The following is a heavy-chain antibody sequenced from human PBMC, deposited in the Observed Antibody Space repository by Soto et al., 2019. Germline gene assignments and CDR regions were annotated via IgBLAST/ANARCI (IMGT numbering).Heavy chain of an antibody. CDR1: GYSFTGYW. CDR2: IDPSDSYT. D-gene: IGHD2-2*01. J-gene: IGHJ6*02. Sequence: GESLNICCKGSGYSFTGYWSSWVRQMPGKGPEWMGRIDPSDSYTNYSPYFHGHVPISADKSISTAYLQMNSLRDEDTAVYYCAREGGLYQLAVGVDDYGMDVWGQGTTVTVSS. V-gene: IGHV5-10-1*01. CDR3: AREGGLYQLAVGVDDYGMDV.